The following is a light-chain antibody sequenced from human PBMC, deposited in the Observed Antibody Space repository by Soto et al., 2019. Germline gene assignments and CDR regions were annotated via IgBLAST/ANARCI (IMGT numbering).Light chain of an antibody. J-gene: IGKJ1*01. V-gene: IGKV1-5*03. CDR3: QQYSRHST. Sequence: DIQMTQSPYTLSASVGDRVTITCRASQSTSRYLAWYQQKPGKAPNLLIYQASSLENVVPSRFSGSGSGTEFSLTISSLQPDDFATYYCQQYSRHSTFGQGTKVDIK. CDR2: QAS. CDR1: QSTSRY.